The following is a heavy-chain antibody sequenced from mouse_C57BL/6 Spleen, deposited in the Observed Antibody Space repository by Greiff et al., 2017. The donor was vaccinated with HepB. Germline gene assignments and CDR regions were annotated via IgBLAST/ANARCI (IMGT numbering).Heavy chain of an antibody. J-gene: IGHJ4*01. CDR1: GYTFTSYW. CDR2: IDPSDSET. D-gene: IGHD1-1*01. CDR3: ARDYGSRGYAMDY. V-gene: IGHV1-52*01. Sequence: QVQLQQPGAELVRPGSSVKLSCKASGYTFTSYWMHRVKQRPIQGLEWIGNIDPSDSETHYNQKFKDKATLTVDKSSSTAYMQLSSLTSEDSAVYYCARDYGSRGYAMDYWGQGTSVTVSS.